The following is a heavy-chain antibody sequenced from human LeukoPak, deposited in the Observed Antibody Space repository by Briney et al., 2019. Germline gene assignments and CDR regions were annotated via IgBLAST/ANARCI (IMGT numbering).Heavy chain of an antibody. CDR3: ARHATLWGVKGNWFDP. D-gene: IGHD3-10*01. Sequence: SVKVSCKASGGTFSSYAISWVRQAPGQGLEWMGGIIPIFGTANYAQKFQGRVTITADESTSTAYMELSSLRSEDTAVYYCARHATLWGVKGNWFDPWGQGTLVTVSS. CDR2: IIPIFGTA. V-gene: IGHV1-69*13. J-gene: IGHJ5*02. CDR1: GGTFSSYA.